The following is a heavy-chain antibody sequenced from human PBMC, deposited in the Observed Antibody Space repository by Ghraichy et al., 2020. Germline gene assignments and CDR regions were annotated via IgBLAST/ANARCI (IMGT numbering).Heavy chain of an antibody. Sequence: LSLTCTVSGGSITSSTYYWGWIRQPPGKGLEWIGSISYSGSTYYNPSLKSRVTISVDTSKNDFSLKLSSVTAADTAVYYCASRYSIYYAMDVWGQGTTVTVSS. CDR2: ISYSGST. D-gene: IGHD3-16*02. CDR3: ASRYSIYYAMDV. V-gene: IGHV4-39*02. CDR1: GGSITSSTYY. J-gene: IGHJ6*02.